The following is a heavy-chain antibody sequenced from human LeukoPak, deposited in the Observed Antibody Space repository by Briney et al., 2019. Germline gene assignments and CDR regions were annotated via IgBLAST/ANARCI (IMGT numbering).Heavy chain of an antibody. CDR2: ISGSGGST. Sequence: GGSLRLSCAASGFTFSSYGMHWVRQAPGKGLEWVSAISGSGGSTYYADSVKGRFTISRDNSKNTLYLQMNSLRAEDTAVYYCAKDLHWGLDYWGQGTLVTVSS. CDR1: GFTFSSYG. D-gene: IGHD7-27*01. V-gene: IGHV3-23*01. CDR3: AKDLHWGLDY. J-gene: IGHJ4*02.